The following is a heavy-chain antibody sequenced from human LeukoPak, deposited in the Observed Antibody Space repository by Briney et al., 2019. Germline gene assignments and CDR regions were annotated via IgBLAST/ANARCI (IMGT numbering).Heavy chain of an antibody. Sequence: EASVKVSSKASGYTFTSYDINWVRQATGQGLEWMGWMNPNSGNTGYAQKFQGRVTMTRNTSISTAYMELSSLRSEDTAVYYCARGSPDLSWFDPWGQGTLVTVSS. CDR2: MNPNSGNT. V-gene: IGHV1-8*01. CDR1: GYTFTSYD. J-gene: IGHJ5*02. CDR3: ARGSPDLSWFDP.